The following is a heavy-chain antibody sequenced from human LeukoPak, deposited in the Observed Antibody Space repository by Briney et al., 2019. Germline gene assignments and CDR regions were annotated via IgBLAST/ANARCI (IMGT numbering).Heavy chain of an antibody. J-gene: IGHJ4*02. CDR2: ISGSGGST. CDR3: AKSFVAGRPTPALYYFDY. CDR1: GFTFSSYA. D-gene: IGHD6-19*01. V-gene: IGHV3-23*01. Sequence: PGGSLRLSCAASGFTFSSYAMSWVRQAPGKGLEWVSAISGSGGSTYYADSVKGRFTISGDNSKNTLYLQMNSLRAEDTAVYYCAKSFVAGRPTPALYYFDYWGQGTLVTVSS.